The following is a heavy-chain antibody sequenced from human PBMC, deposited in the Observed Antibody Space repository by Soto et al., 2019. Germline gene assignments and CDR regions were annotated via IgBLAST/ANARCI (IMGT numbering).Heavy chain of an antibody. CDR1: GYTFTTYS. CDR2: INPGAGGA. Sequence: QVQLVQSGAEVTKPGASVKLSCKASGYTFTTYSLHWVRQAPGQGLEWMGIINPGAGGATNAQKCRGRDSMTWDTSTSKVYMELTSLRAEDTAVYYCARDLEESSGYYFKNWFDPWGQGTLVTVSS. CDR3: ARDLEESSGYYFKNWFDP. J-gene: IGHJ5*02. D-gene: IGHD3-22*01. V-gene: IGHV1-46*01.